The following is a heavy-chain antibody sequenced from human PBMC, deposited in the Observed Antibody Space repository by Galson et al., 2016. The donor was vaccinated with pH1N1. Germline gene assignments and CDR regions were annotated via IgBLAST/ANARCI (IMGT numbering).Heavy chain of an antibody. CDR1: GFTFSDYG. J-gene: IGHJ4*02. CDR3: AGHLFSASESPFEY. Sequence: SLRLSCAASGFTFSDYGMSWVRQAPGKGLEWVANIKENGSEKYYLDSVKGRFTISRDNAKHSVSLQLDSLRAEDTAVYYCAGHLFSASESPFEYWGQGALVTVSS. V-gene: IGHV3-7*01. CDR2: IKENGSEK. D-gene: IGHD3-16*01.